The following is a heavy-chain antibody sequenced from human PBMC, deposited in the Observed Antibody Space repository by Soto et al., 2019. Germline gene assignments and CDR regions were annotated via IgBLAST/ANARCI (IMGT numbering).Heavy chain of an antibody. D-gene: IGHD1-26*01. V-gene: IGHV1-18*01. CDR1: GYTFTSYG. CDR2: IIAYNGNT. CDR3: ASDSGSSPNWFDP. Sequence: ASVKVSCKASGYTFTSYGISWVRQAPGQRLEWMRWIIAYNGNTNYAKKLQGRVTMNTDTSKITDYMERRSRRSDDTAVYYCASDSGSSPNWFDPWGQGTLVTVSS. J-gene: IGHJ5*02.